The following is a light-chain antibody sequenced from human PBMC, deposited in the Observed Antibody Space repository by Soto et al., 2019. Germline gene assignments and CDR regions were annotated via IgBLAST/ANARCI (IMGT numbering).Light chain of an antibody. J-gene: IGKJ1*01. Sequence: DIQMTQSPSTLSASVGDRVTITCRASQSIGSWLAGYQQKPGNAPKLLIYKASSIESGGTSRFCGSGSGTEFSLTISSMQPDDVSSYYCQQYGSYSPWTFGQGTKVEIK. CDR1: QSIGSW. V-gene: IGKV1-5*03. CDR2: KAS. CDR3: QQYGSYSPWT.